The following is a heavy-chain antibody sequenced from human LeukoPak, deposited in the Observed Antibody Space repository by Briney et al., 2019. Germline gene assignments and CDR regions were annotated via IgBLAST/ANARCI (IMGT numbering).Heavy chain of an antibody. J-gene: IGHJ4*02. V-gene: IGHV4-59*01. CDR2: IYYSGST. CDR3: ARDNVVAAAGFDY. CDR1: GGSISSYY. D-gene: IGHD6-13*01. Sequence: SETLSLTCTVSGGSISSYYWSWIRQPPGKGLEWIGYIYYSGSTNYNPSLKSRVTISVDTPKNQFPLKLSSVTAADTAVYYCARDNVVAAAGFDYWGQGTLVTVSS.